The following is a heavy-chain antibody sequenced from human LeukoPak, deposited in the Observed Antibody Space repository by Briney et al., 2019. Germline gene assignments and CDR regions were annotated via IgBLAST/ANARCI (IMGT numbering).Heavy chain of an antibody. CDR2: IGTDGTIA. J-gene: IGHJ4*02. D-gene: IGHD2-21*01. CDR1: GFTFNNYE. V-gene: IGHV3-48*03. Sequence: GGSLRLSCAASGFTFNNYEMNWVRQAPGKGLEWISYIGTDGTIAYYAGSVKGRFTISRDNAKNSLYLQMNSLRADDTAVYYCARETIDCGGDSYDYWGQGTLATVSS. CDR3: ARETIDCGGDSYDY.